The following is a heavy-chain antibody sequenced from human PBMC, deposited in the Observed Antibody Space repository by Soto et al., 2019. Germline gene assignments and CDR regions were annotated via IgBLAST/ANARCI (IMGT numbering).Heavy chain of an antibody. CDR3: AMRASYYDRSGYFDY. CDR2: INSDGSST. J-gene: IGHJ4*02. D-gene: IGHD3-22*01. Sequence: EVQLVESGGGLVQPGGSLRLSCAASGFTFSSYWMHWVRQAPGKGLVWVSRINSDGSSTSYADSVKGRFTISRDNAKNTLYLQMNSLRAEDTAVYYCAMRASYYDRSGYFDYWGPGTLVTVSS. CDR1: GFTFSSYW. V-gene: IGHV3-74*01.